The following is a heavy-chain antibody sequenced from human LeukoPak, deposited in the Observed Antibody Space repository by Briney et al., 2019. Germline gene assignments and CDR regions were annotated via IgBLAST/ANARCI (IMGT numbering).Heavy chain of an antibody. CDR1: GFTFSSYS. Sequence: GGSLRLSCVASGFTFSSYSMNWVRQAPGKGLEWVSSISSSSSYIYYADSAKGRFTISRDNAKNSLYLQMNSLRAEDTAVYYCARDWGSSSFDYWGQGTLVTVSS. D-gene: IGHD6-13*01. CDR2: ISSSSSYI. J-gene: IGHJ4*02. V-gene: IGHV3-21*01. CDR3: ARDWGSSSFDY.